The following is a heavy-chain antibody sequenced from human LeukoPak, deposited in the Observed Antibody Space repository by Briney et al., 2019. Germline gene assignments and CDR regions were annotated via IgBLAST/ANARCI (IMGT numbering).Heavy chain of an antibody. J-gene: IGHJ4*02. CDR3: ARGPTYDILTGYYFFDY. CDR2: ISYDGSNK. V-gene: IGHV3-30-3*01. D-gene: IGHD3-9*01. Sequence: GGSLRLSCAASGFTFSSYAVHWVRQAPGKGLEWVAVISYDGSNKYYADSVKGRFTISRDNSKNTLYLQMNSLRAEDTAVYYCARGPTYDILTGYYFFDYWGQGTLVTVSS. CDR1: GFTFSSYA.